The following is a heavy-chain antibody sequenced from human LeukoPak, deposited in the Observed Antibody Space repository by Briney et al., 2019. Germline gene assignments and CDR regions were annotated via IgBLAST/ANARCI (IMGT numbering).Heavy chain of an antibody. Sequence: ASVKLSCKASGYTFTSYYMHWVRQAPGQGLEWMGIINPSGGSTSYAQKFQGRVTMTRDTSTSTVYMELSSLRSEDTAVYYCARDAEPHTATESPNFDYWGQGTLVTVSS. V-gene: IGHV1-46*01. J-gene: IGHJ4*02. CDR1: GYTFTSYY. CDR2: INPSGGST. CDR3: ARDAEPHTATESPNFDY. D-gene: IGHD5-18*01.